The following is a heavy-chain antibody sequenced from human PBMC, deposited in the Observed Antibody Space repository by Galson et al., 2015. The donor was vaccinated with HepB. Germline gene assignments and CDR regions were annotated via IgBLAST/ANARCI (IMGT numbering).Heavy chain of an antibody. Sequence: CAISGDSVSSNSAAWNWIRQSPSRGLGWLGRTYYRSKWYNDYAVSVKSRITINPDTSKNQFSLQLNSVTPEDTAVYCCARGVIVVVPAAISWFDPWGQGTLVTVSS. CDR2: TYYRSKWYN. J-gene: IGHJ5*02. D-gene: IGHD2-2*01. V-gene: IGHV6-1*01. CDR3: ARGVIVVVPAAISWFDP. CDR1: GDSVSSNSAA.